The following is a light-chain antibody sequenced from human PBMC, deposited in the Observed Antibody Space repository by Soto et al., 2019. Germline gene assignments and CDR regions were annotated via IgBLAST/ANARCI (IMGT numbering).Light chain of an antibody. J-gene: IGKJ5*01. CDR3: QQYGNLPLI. Sequence: DIQMTQSPSSLSASVGDRFAFTCQASQDITNSLNWYQQKPGKAPKLLIYDASSLETGVPSRFSGSGSGTDFTLTISSLQPEDFATYYCQQYGNLPLIFGQGTRLEIK. V-gene: IGKV1-33*01. CDR1: QDITNS. CDR2: DAS.